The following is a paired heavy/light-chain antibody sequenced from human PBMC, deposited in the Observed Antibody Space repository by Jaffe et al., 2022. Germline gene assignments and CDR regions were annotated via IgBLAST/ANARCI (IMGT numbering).Light chain of an antibody. V-gene: IGKV1-5*03. CDR2: KAS. CDR1: QSISSW. CDR3: QQYNSYSLT. J-gene: IGKJ4*01. Sequence: DIQMTQSPSTLSASVGDRVTITCRASQSISSWLAWYQQKPGKAPKLLIYKASSLESGVPSRFSGSGSGTEFTLTISSLQPDDFATYYCQQYNSYSLTFGGGTKVEIK.
Heavy chain of an antibody. J-gene: IGHJ3*02. CDR3: AKVEGGYSGYVPNPDAFDI. CDR1: GFTFSIYA. D-gene: IGHD5-12*01. CDR2: ISGSGGST. V-gene: IGHV3-23*01. Sequence: EVQLLESGGGLVQPGGSLRLSCAASGFTFSIYAMNWVRQAPGKGLEWVSAISGSGGSTSYADSVKGRFTISRDNSKNTLYLQMNSLRAEDTAVYYCAKVEGGYSGYVPNPDAFDIWGQGTMVTVSS.